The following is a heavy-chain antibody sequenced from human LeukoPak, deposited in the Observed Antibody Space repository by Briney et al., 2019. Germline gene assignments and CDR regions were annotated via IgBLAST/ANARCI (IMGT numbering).Heavy chain of an antibody. V-gene: IGHV4-34*01. CDR2: INHSGRT. CDR3: ASGGSFFEN. J-gene: IGHJ4*02. D-gene: IGHD1-26*01. Sequence: SETLSLTCAVYGGSFTGYYWSWIRQPPGKRLEWIGEINHSGRTNYNPSLKSRVTLSVDTPKNQFSLKLTSVTAADTAVYYCASGGSFFENWGQGTLVTVSS. CDR1: GGSFTGYY.